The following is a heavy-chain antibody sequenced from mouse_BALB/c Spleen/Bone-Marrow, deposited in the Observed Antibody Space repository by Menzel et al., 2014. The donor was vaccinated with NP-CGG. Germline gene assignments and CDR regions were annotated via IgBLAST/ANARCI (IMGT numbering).Heavy chain of an antibody. J-gene: IGHJ2*01. CDR1: GFNIKDTY. V-gene: IGHV14-3*02. CDR2: IDPANGNT. D-gene: IGHD1-2*01. Sequence: VQLQQSGAELVKPGASVKLSCTASGFNIKDTYMHWVKQRPEQGLEWIGRIDPANGNTTYDPKFQGQATITADTSSNAAYLQRSSLTSEGTAVYYCARDYYGDCFDYWGQDTTLTGSS. CDR3: ARDYYGDCFDY.